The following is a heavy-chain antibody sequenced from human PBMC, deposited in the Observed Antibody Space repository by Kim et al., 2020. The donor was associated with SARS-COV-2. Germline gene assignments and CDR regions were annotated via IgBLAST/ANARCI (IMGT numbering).Heavy chain of an antibody. D-gene: IGHD3-9*01. CDR1: GGTFSSYA. J-gene: IGHJ3*02. V-gene: IGHV1-69*13. CDR2: IIPIFGTA. Sequence: SVKVSCKASGGTFSSYAISWVRQAPGQGLEWMGGIIPIFGTANYAQKFQGRVTITADESTSTAYMELSSLRSEDTAVYYCARAIDILTGNDAFDIWGQGTMVTVSS. CDR3: ARAIDILTGNDAFDI.